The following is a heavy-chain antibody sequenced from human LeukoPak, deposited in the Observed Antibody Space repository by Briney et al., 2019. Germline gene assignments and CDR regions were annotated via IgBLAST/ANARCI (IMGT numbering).Heavy chain of an antibody. CDR1: GFTVSSNY. CDR3: ARDSPQYYYDSSGYSYYFDY. Sequence: PGGSLRLSCAASGFTVSSNYMSWVRQAPGKGLEWVSVIYSGGSTYYADSVKGRFTISRDNSKNTLYLQMNSLRAEDTAVYYCARDSPQYYYDSSGYSYYFDYWGQGTLVTVSS. D-gene: IGHD3-22*01. CDR2: IYSGGST. V-gene: IGHV3-53*01. J-gene: IGHJ4*02.